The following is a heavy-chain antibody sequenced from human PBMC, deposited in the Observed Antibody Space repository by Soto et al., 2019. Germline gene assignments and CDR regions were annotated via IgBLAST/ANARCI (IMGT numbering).Heavy chain of an antibody. CDR3: ARGWLDSSSPDY. CDR2: TNPNSGNT. D-gene: IGHD6-6*01. V-gene: IGHV1-8*01. CDR1: GYTFTSYY. J-gene: IGHJ4*02. Sequence: ASVKVSCKASGYTFTSYYINWLRQATGQGLEWMGWTNPNSGNTGYAQKFQGRVTMTRNTSISTAYMELSSLRSEDTAVYYCARGWLDSSSPDYWGQGTLVTVSS.